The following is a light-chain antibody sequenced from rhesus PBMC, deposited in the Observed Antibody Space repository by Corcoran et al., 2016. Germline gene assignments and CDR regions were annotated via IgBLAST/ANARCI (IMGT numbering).Light chain of an antibody. CDR2: VVS. Sequence: DIVMTQTPLSLPVTPGEPASISCRSSQSLLDSDDGYTLLDWYLQKPGQFPPLLFYVVSSRASGVPDRFSGSGSDTDFTLKISRVEAEDVGVYYCMQSLEFPLTFGGGTKVEI. CDR3: MQSLEFPLT. J-gene: IGKJ4*01. V-gene: IGKV2-104*02. CDR1: QSLLDSDDGYTL.